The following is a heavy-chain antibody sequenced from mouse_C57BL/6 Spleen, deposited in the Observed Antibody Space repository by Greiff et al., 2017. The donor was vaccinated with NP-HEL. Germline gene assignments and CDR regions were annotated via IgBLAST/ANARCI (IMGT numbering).Heavy chain of an antibody. CDR2: ISGGGGNT. CDR1: GFTFSSYT. J-gene: IGHJ3*01. D-gene: IGHD3-1*01. V-gene: IGHV5-9*01. Sequence: EVKLVESGGGLVKPGGSLKLSCAASGFTFSSYTMSWVRQTPEKRLEWVATISGGGGNTYYPDSVKGRFTISRDNAKNTLYLQMSSLRSEDTALYCCARLGSTIFAYWGQGTLVTVSA. CDR3: ARLGSTIFAY.